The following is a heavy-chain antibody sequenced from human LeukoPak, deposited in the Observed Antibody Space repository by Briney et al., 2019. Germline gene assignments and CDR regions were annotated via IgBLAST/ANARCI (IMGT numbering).Heavy chain of an antibody. CDR1: GYSISSGYY. V-gene: IGHV4-38-2*01. D-gene: IGHD3-10*01. CDR2: IYHSGST. CDR3: ASPLHYGSGSYLVDY. J-gene: IGHJ4*02. Sequence: KPSETLSLTCAVSGYSISSGYYWGWIRQPPGKGLEWIGSIYHSGSTYYNPSLKSRVTISVDTSKNQFSLKLSSVTAADTAVYYCASPLHYGSGSYLVDYWGQGTLVTVSS.